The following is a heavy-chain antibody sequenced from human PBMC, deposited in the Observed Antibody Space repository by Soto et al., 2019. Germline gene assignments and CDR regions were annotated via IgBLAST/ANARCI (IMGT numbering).Heavy chain of an antibody. V-gene: IGHV3-13*01. CDR1: GFTFSSYD. CDR3: ARSNAIFGEYYYMDV. Sequence: PGXSLRLSCAASGFTFSSYDLHWFRQATGKGLEWVSAIGTAGDTYYPGSVKGRFTISRENAKNSLYLQMNSLRAGDTAVYYCARSNAIFGEYYYMDVWGKGTTVTVSS. CDR2: IGTAGDT. J-gene: IGHJ6*03. D-gene: IGHD3-3*01.